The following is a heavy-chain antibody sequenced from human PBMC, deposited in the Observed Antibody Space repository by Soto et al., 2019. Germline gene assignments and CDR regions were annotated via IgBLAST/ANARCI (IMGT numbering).Heavy chain of an antibody. CDR1: GGTFSSYA. D-gene: IGHD4-17*01. CDR2: IIPIFGTA. V-gene: IGHV1-69*01. J-gene: IGHJ3*02. Sequence: QVQLVQSGAEVKKPGSSVKVSCKASGGTFSSYAISWVRQAPGQGLEWMGGIIPIFGTANYAQKFQGRVTITADESTSTAYMELSSLRSEDTAVYYCARKTRAVTTTRGAFDIWGQGTMVTVSS. CDR3: ARKTRAVTTTRGAFDI.